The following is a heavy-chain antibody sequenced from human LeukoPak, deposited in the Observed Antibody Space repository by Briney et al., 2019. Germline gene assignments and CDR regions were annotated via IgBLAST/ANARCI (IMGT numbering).Heavy chain of an antibody. CDR3: ARDTYGDYVSNY. V-gene: IGHV3-7*01. Sequence: GGSLRLSCAASGFTFSSYWMSWVRQAPGKGLEWVANIKQEGSEKYYVDSVKGRFTFSRDNAKNSLYLQMNSLRAEDTAVYYCARDTYGDYVSNYWGQGTLVTVSS. J-gene: IGHJ4*02. CDR2: IKQEGSEK. CDR1: GFTFSSYW. D-gene: IGHD4-17*01.